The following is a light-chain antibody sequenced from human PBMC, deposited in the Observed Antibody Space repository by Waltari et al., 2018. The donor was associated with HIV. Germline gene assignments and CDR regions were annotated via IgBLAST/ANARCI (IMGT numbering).Light chain of an antibody. Sequence: QSALTQPASVSGSPGQSITISCTGTSSDTGNYNLVSWYQLYPGKAPKLIIYEDNKRPSVVANRISGSNSADTASLTISGLQAEDEAGYYCCAYAGGLEFGGGTKLTVL. CDR1: SSDTGNYNL. V-gene: IGLV2-23*01. J-gene: IGLJ2*01. CDR3: CAYAGGLE. CDR2: EDN.